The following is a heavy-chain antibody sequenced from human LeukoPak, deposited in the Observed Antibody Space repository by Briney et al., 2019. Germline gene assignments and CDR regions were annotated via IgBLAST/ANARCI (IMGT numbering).Heavy chain of an antibody. Sequence: PSETLSLTCAVYGGSFSGYYWSWIRQPPGKGLEWIGEINHSGSTNYNPSLKSRVTISVDTSKNQFSLKLSSVTAADTAVYYCARVKRYGDYDYWGQGTLVTVSS. CDR1: GGSFSGYY. V-gene: IGHV4-34*01. D-gene: IGHD4-17*01. J-gene: IGHJ4*02. CDR3: ARVKRYGDYDY. CDR2: INHSGST.